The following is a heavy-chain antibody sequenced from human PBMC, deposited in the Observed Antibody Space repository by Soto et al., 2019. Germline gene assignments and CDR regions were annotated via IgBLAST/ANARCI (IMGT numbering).Heavy chain of an antibody. J-gene: IGHJ5*01. V-gene: IGHV4-34*01. D-gene: IGHD2-15*01. Sequence: QVQLQQWGAGLLKPSESLSIHCAADGGSFSGYYWSRIRKPLGKGLAWIGEINHSGSTNYNPSLKCRFTISVDTSKTRFSLKRCSVTSAHTAVYYWARESIVVVLAATRNWFNSWGQGTTITVS. CDR1: GGSFSGYY. CDR2: INHSGST. CDR3: ARESIVVVLAATRNWFNS.